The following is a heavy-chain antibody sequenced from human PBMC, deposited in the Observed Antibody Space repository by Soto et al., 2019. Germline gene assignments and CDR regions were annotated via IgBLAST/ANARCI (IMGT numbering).Heavy chain of an antibody. V-gene: IGHV3-11*01. CDR1: GFTFSDYY. Sequence: QVQLVESGGGLVKPGGSLRLSCAASGFTFSDYYMSWIRQAPGKGLEWASYISSTGTNIYYAASVKGRFTISRDNAKNSLYPEMKSLRGEDTAVYYCARGTGEVDYWGQGTLVTVSS. D-gene: IGHD7-27*01. CDR3: ARGTGEVDY. J-gene: IGHJ4*02. CDR2: ISSTGTNI.